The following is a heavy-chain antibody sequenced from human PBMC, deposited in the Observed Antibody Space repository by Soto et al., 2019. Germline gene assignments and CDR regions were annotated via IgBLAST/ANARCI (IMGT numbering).Heavy chain of an antibody. CDR1: GGSISSYY. Sequence: PSETLSLTCTVSGGSISSYYWSWIRQPPGKGLEWIGYIYYSGSTNYNPSLKSRVTISVDTSKNQFSLKLSSVTAADTAVYYCARDSVTVTTSYGMDVWGHGTTVTVSS. J-gene: IGHJ6*02. CDR3: ARDSVTVTTSYGMDV. D-gene: IGHD4-17*01. CDR2: IYYSGST. V-gene: IGHV4-59*01.